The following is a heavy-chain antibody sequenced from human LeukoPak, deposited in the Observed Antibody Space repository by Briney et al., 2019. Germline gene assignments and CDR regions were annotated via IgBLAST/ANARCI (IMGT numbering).Heavy chain of an antibody. V-gene: IGHV4-39*07. J-gene: IGHJ3*02. CDR3: AREDGTAMDNAFDI. CDR2: IYYTGST. CDR1: GGSIISTDDY. D-gene: IGHD5-18*01. Sequence: KPSETLSLTCTVSGGSIISTDDYWGWIRQPPGKGPEWIGSIYYTGSTYHNPSLKSRVTISKDPSKNQFSLKLRSVTAADTAVYYCAREDGTAMDNAFDIWSQGTMVTVSS.